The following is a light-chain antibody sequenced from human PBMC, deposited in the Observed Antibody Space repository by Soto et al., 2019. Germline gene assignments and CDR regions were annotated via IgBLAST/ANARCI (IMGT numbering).Light chain of an antibody. J-gene: IGKJ5*01. V-gene: IGKV1-9*01. Sequence: DIQLTQSPSLLSASVGDRVTITCRASQGIRSYLAWYQQKPGKAPKLLIYAASTLQSGVPSRFSGSGSGTEFTLTISSLQSEDFATYYCQQLNSYPITFGQGTRRQIK. CDR3: QQLNSYPIT. CDR2: AAS. CDR1: QGIRSY.